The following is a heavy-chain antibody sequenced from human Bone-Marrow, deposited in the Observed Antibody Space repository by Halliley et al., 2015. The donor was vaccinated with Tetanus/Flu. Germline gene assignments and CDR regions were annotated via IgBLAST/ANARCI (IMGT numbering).Heavy chain of an antibody. J-gene: IGHJ4*02. CDR1: GFPFSDVW. V-gene: IGHV3-15*01. CDR2: IKRKIDGETT. CDR3: ATGDCGGGSCHFFDF. Sequence: SLRLSCAASGFPFSDVWMHWVRQAPGKAPEWVGRIKRKIDGETTDYAAPVKGRFTISRDDSKDTLYLRRNSLKTEDTAVYSCATGDCGGGSCHFFDFWGQGTLVTVSS. D-gene: IGHD2-15*01.